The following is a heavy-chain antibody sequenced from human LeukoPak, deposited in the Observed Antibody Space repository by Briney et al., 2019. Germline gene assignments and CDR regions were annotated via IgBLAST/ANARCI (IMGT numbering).Heavy chain of an antibody. D-gene: IGHD3-10*01. V-gene: IGHV4-59*10. CDR3: AGRVWTKTRGLIGYFDY. Sequence: PSETLSLTCAVYGGSFRGYHWSWIRQPAGKGLEWIGRVSTSGTDYNPSLKSRVTMSVDTSKSEFSLNLSSVTAADTAVYFCAGRVWTKTRGLIGYFDYWGQGILVTVSS. CDR2: VSTSGT. J-gene: IGHJ4*02. CDR1: GGSFRGYH.